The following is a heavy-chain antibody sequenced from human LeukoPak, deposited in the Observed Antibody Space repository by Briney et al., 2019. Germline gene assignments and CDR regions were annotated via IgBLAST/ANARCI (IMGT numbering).Heavy chain of an antibody. CDR2: IYYSGST. CDR1: GGSISSGSYY. Sequence: SETLSLTCTVSGGSISSGSYYWSWIRQPPGKGLEWIGYIYYSGSTNYNPSLKSRVTISVDTSKNQFSLKLSSVTAADTAVYYCARAGVSSSWDTLDPTHFDYWGQGTLVTVSS. CDR3: ARAGVSSSWDTLDPTHFDY. J-gene: IGHJ4*02. V-gene: IGHV4-61*01. D-gene: IGHD6-13*01.